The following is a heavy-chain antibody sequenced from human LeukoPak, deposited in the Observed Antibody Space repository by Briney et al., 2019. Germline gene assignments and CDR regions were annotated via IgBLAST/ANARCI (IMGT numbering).Heavy chain of an antibody. CDR2: INPNNDDT. CDR3: ARLPAAISGTPYFDS. D-gene: IGHD2-2*02. J-gene: IGHJ4*02. V-gene: IGHV1-2*02. CDR1: GYTFTAYY. Sequence: ASVKVSCKASGYTFTAYYMHWVRQAPGQGLEWMGWINPNNDDTKYAQKFQGRVTMTRDTSISTAYMELSRLRSDDTAVYYCARLPAAISGTPYFDSWGQGTLVTVSS.